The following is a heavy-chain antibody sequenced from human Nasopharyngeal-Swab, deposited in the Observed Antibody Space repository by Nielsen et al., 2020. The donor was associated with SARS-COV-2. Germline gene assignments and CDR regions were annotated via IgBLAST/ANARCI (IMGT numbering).Heavy chain of an antibody. CDR1: GFTFSSYA. CDR3: ARDRGGSYSFLFDY. CDR2: ISYDGSNK. Sequence: GESLKISCAASGFTFSSYAMSWVRQAPGKGLEWVAVISYDGSNKYYADSVKGRFTISRDNSKNTLYLQMNSLRAEDTAVYYCARDRGGSYSFLFDYWGQGTLVTVSS. J-gene: IGHJ4*02. D-gene: IGHD1-26*01. V-gene: IGHV3-30*04.